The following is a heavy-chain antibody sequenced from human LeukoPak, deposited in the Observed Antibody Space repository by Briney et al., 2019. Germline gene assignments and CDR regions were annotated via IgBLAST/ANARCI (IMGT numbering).Heavy chain of an antibody. V-gene: IGHV1-46*01. CDR2: INPSDETT. D-gene: IGHD3-22*01. CDR1: GYTFTSYY. J-gene: IGHJ4*02. Sequence: ASVKVSCKASGYTFTSYYMHWVRQSPGQGLEWMGVINPSDETTTYAQKFQGRVTMTRDTSTSTVYMELSSLTSEDTAVYYCARGSHDSSGYSSQAYSFDYWRQRTLVTVSS. CDR3: ARGSHDSSGYSSQAYSFDY.